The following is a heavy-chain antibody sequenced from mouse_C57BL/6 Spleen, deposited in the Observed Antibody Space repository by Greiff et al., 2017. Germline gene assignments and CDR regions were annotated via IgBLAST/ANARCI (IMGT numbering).Heavy chain of an antibody. J-gene: IGHJ2*01. CDR3: ARRVTTAYYFDY. D-gene: IGHD1-2*01. Sequence: QVQLQQPGAELVKPGASVKLSCKASGYTFTSYWLHWVKQRPGQGLEWIGMIHPNSGSTNYNEKFKSKATLTVDKSSSTAYMQLSSLTSEDSAVYYCARRVTTAYYFDYWGHGTTLTVSS. V-gene: IGHV1-64*01. CDR2: IHPNSGST. CDR1: GYTFTSYW.